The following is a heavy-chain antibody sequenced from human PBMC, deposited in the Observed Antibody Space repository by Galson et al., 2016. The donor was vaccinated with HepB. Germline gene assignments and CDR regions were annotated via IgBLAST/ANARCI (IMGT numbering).Heavy chain of an antibody. D-gene: IGHD3-22*01. CDR3: ARGTYYYDHRDAFDV. V-gene: IGHV3-13*01. J-gene: IGHJ3*01. CDR1: GFTFRSYD. CDR2: IGSSGDT. Sequence: SLRLSCAASGFTFRSYDMHWVRQATGKGLEWVSVIGSSGDTYYTPSVKGRFTISRENAKNSLYLQMNSLRVGDTAVYCCARGTYYYDHRDAFDVWGQGTMVTVSS.